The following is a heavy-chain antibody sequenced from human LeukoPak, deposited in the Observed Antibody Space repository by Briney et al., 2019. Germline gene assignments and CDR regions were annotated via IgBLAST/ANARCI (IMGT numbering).Heavy chain of an antibody. V-gene: IGHV4-34*01. J-gene: IGHJ4*02. CDR1: GGSFSGYY. Sequence: SETLSLTCAVYGGSFSGYYWSWIRQPPGKGPEWIGEINHSGNANYNPSLKSRVTISVDTSKNQFSLYLTSVTAADTAVYYCARNSSERGFDYWGQGTLVTVSS. CDR3: ARNSSERGFDY. D-gene: IGHD6-19*01. CDR2: INHSGNA.